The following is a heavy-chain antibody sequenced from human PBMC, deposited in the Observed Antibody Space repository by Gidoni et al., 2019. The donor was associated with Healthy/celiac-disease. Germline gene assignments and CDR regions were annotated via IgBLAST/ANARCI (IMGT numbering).Heavy chain of an antibody. V-gene: IGHV3-30*01. CDR1: A. CDR2: LSYDGSNK. CDR3: ARDFWSGYTPYYYYYGMDV. D-gene: IGHD3-3*01. Sequence: AMHWVRQAPGKGLEWVAVLSYDGSNKYYADSVKGRFTISRDNSKNTLYLQMNSLRAEDTAVYYCARDFWSGYTPYYYYYGMDVWGQGSTVTVSS. J-gene: IGHJ6*02.